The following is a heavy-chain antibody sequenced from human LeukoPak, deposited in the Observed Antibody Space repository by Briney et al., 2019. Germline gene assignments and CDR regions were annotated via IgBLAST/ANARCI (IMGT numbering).Heavy chain of an antibody. Sequence: SETLSLTCAVSGYSISSGYYWGWTRQPPGKGLEWIGSIYHSGSTYYNPSLKSRVTISVDTSKNQFSLKLSSVTAADTAVYYCARRHGLRFLEWLTTGSWFDPWGQGTLVTVSS. D-gene: IGHD3-3*01. CDR2: IYHSGST. CDR1: GYSISSGYY. V-gene: IGHV4-38-2*01. J-gene: IGHJ5*02. CDR3: ARRHGLRFLEWLTTGSWFDP.